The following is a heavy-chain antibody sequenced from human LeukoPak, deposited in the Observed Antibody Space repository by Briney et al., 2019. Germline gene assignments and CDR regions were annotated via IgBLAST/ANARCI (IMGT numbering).Heavy chain of an antibody. CDR1: GFTFSTCG. CDR2: ITGSGGST. CDR3: ARDQLGAVLYFDY. J-gene: IGHJ4*02. V-gene: IGHV3-23*01. D-gene: IGHD1-1*01. Sequence: GGSLRLSCVASGFTFSTCGMSWVRQAPGKGLEWVSAITGSGGSTYYADSVKGRFTISRDNSKNTLYLQINSLRVEDTAVYYCARDQLGAVLYFDYWGQGALVTVSS.